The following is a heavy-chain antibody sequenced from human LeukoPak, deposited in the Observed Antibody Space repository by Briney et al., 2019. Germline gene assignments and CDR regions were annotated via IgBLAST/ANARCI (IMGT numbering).Heavy chain of an antibody. V-gene: IGHV3-23*01. Sequence: SGGSPRLSCAASGFTFNSYAMSWVRQAPGKGLEWVSGISSGGNTYYADSVKGRFTISRDNSENTLNLQMNSLRAEDTAIYYCAKARAGDITAAFNYWGQGTLVTVSS. CDR1: GFTFNSYA. CDR2: ISSGGNT. CDR3: AKARAGDITAAFNY. J-gene: IGHJ4*02. D-gene: IGHD6-13*01.